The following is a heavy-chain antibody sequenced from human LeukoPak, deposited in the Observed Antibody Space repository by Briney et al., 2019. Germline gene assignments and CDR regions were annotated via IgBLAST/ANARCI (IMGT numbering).Heavy chain of an antibody. D-gene: IGHD6-6*01. CDR1: GFTFSSYG. CDR2: IWYDGSNK. Sequence: PGGSLRLSCAASGFTFSSYGMHWVRQAPGKGLEWVAVIWYDGSNKYYADSVKGRFTISRDNSKNTLYLQMNSLRAEDTAVYYCARDLYFVPISGAFDIWGQGTMVTVSS. V-gene: IGHV3-33*01. CDR3: ARDLYFVPISGAFDI. J-gene: IGHJ3*02.